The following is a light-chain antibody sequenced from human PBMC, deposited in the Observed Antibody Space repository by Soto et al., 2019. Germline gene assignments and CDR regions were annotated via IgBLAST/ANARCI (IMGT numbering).Light chain of an antibody. CDR1: QSISDY. CDR3: QQRSDWPSA. V-gene: IGKV3-11*01. J-gene: IGKJ4*01. Sequence: EIVLTQSPDSLSLSPGETATLSCRASQSISDYLAWYQQKPGRAPRLLIYDASNRATGVPGRFSGSGSGTDFSLTISSLEPADFAVYYCQQRSDWPSAFGGGTKVEIK. CDR2: DAS.